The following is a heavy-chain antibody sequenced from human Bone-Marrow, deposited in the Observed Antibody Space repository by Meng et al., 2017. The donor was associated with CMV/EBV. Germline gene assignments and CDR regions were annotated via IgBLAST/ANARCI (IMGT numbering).Heavy chain of an antibody. D-gene: IGHD3-3*01. V-gene: IGHV3-53*01. CDR1: GFSVTDNY. CDR3: AKDVGYDFWSTYPPAYYGMDV. CDR2: IYSLGTT. J-gene: IGHJ6*02. Sequence: GESLKISCAASGFSVTDNYMTWVRQAPGKGLEWVSVIYSLGTTYYADSVKGRLTISRDTAKNTVLLQMNSLRAEDTAVYYCAKDVGYDFWSTYPPAYYGMDVWGQGTTVTVSS.